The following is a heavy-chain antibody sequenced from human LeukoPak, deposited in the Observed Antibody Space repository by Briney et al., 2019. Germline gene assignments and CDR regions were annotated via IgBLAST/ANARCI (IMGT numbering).Heavy chain of an antibody. V-gene: IGHV3-7*03. CDR3: ARNNGMDV. CDR2: INQDGSEK. Sequence: PGGSLRLSCAASGFTFSSYWMSWVRQAPGKGLEWVANINQDGSEKYCVDSVKGRFTISRDNAKNSLYLQMNSLRAEDTALYHCARNNGMDVWGQGTTVIVSS. CDR1: GFTFSSYW. J-gene: IGHJ6*02.